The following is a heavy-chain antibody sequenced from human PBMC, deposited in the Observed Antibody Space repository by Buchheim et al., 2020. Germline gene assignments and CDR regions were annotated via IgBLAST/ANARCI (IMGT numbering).Heavy chain of an antibody. CDR3: AREGLQAYGDYLDY. Sequence: QVQLVESGGGVVQPGRFLRLSCAASGFTFSSYGMHWVRQAPGKGLEWVAVIWYDGSNKYYADSVKGRFTISRDNSKNTLYLQMNSLRAEDTAVYYCAREGLQAYGDYLDYWGQGTL. V-gene: IGHV3-33*01. CDR1: GFTFSSYG. D-gene: IGHD4-17*01. CDR2: IWYDGSNK. J-gene: IGHJ4*02.